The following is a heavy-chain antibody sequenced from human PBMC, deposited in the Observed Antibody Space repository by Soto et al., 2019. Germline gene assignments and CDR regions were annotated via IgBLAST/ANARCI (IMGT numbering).Heavy chain of an antibody. V-gene: IGHV3-30-3*01. CDR2: ISYDGTTK. CDR1: GFTFSTHA. CDR3: ARDWRTAGTTGWFDP. Sequence: QEQVVESGGGVVQPGRSLRLSCAASGFTFSTHAMHWVRQAPGRGLEWVAIISYDGTTKDYVDSVKGRFTISRDNSKNAVYLQMNSLRSEDTALYYCARDWRTAGTTGWFDPWGQGTLVTVSS. D-gene: IGHD6-13*01. J-gene: IGHJ5*02.